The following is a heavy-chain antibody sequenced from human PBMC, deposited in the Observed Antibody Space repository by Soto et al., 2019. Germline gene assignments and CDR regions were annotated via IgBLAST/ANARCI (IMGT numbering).Heavy chain of an antibody. CDR2: INPSGGRT. V-gene: IGHV1-46*01. D-gene: IGHD6-13*01. Sequence: ASVKVSFKASGYSFTTYYMHWVRQAPGQGLEWMGIINPSGGRTIYAQKFQGRVTMTSDTSTSTVYMELSSLRSDDTAVYYCARDYAGNSGDFDYWGQGTLVTVSS. CDR3: ARDYAGNSGDFDY. CDR1: GYSFTTYY. J-gene: IGHJ4*02.